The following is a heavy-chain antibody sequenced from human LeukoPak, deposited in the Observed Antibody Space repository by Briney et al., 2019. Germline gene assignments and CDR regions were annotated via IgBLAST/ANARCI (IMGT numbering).Heavy chain of an antibody. CDR3: ARHRGKGFDY. D-gene: IGHD3-10*01. CDR2: IYYSGNT. Sequence: SETLSLTRTVSGGSISSYYWSWIRQPPGKGLEWIGYIYYSGNTNYNPSLTSRITISVDTSKNQFSLILSSLTAADTVVYYCARHRGKGFDYWGQGILVTVSS. J-gene: IGHJ4*02. CDR1: GGSISSYY. V-gene: IGHV4-59*08.